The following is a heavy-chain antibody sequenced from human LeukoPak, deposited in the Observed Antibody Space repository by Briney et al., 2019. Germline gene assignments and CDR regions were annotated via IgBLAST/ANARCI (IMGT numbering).Heavy chain of an antibody. J-gene: IGHJ5*02. V-gene: IGHV3-23*01. D-gene: IGHD3-10*01. CDR2: VTGTGGGT. CDR1: GFTFSSYA. Sequence: PGGSLRLSCAASGFTFSSYAMSWVRQLPGKGLEWVSTVTGTGGGTYYADSVKGRFTISRDSSKNTLSLQMNSLRAEDTALYYCAKDWGYASGTYYTSWGQGTLVTVSS. CDR3: AKDWGYASGTYYTS.